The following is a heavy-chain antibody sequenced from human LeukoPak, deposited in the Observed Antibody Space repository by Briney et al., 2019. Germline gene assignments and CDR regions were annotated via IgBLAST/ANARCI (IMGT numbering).Heavy chain of an antibody. Sequence: ASVKVSCKASGYTFTSYAMNWVRQAPGQGLEWMGWINTNTGNPTYAQGFTGRFVFSLDTSVSTAYLQISSLKAEDTTVYYCARTGWLLERNAFDIWGQGTMVTVSS. CDR3: ARTGWLLERNAFDI. D-gene: IGHD5-12*01. V-gene: IGHV7-4-1*02. J-gene: IGHJ3*02. CDR1: GYTFTSYA. CDR2: INTNTGNP.